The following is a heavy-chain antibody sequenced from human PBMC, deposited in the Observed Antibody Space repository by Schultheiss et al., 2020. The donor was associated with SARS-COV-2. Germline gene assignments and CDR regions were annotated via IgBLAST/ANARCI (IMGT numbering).Heavy chain of an antibody. CDR1: GFTFSSYA. V-gene: IGHV3-11*01. CDR2: ISSSGSTI. D-gene: IGHD3-3*01. J-gene: IGHJ4*02. Sequence: GGSLRLSCAASGFTFSSYAMSWIRQAPGKGLEWVSYISSSGSTIYYADSVKGRFTISRDNAKNSLYLQMNSLRAEDTAVYYCASGGDDFWSGPNDYWGQGTLVTVSS. CDR3: ASGGDDFWSGPNDY.